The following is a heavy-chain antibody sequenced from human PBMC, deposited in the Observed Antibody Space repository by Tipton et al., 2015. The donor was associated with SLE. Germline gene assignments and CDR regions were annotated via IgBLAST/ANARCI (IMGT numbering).Heavy chain of an antibody. CDR1: GGSIRSYY. D-gene: IGHD1-26*01. V-gene: IGHV4-59*01. Sequence: TLSLTCTVSGGSIRSYYWSWIRQPPGKGLEWIGNIYYSGSTNNNPSLKSRVTISVDTSKNQFSLKLSSVTAADTALYYCARGHSGSHCLDYRGQGTPVTVSS. CDR3: ARGHSGSHCLDY. J-gene: IGHJ4*02. CDR2: IYYSGST.